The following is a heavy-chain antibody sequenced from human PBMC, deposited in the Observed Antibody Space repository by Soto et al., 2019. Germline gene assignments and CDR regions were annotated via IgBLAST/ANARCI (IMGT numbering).Heavy chain of an antibody. J-gene: IGHJ5*02. D-gene: IGHD3-3*01. CDR3: ARGLNFWSTRPNPFDP. CDR1: GGSFSGYY. Sequence: PSETLSLTCAVYGGSFSGYYWSWILQPPGKGLEWIGEINHSGSTNYNPSLKSRVTISVDTSKNQFSLKLSSVTAADTAVYYCARGLNFWSTRPNPFDPWGQGTLVTVSS. CDR2: INHSGST. V-gene: IGHV4-34*01.